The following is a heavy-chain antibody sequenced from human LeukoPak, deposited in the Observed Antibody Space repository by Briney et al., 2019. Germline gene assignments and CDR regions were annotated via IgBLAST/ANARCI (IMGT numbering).Heavy chain of an antibody. J-gene: IGHJ4*02. CDR1: GGSISRSY. CDR3: ARDSGSGWYVLDS. CDR2: IHYTGST. V-gene: IGHV4-59*01. D-gene: IGHD6-19*01. Sequence: PSETLSLTCTVSGGSISRSYWSWLRQPPGKGLEWIAYIHYTGSTNYNPSLKSRVTISLDTSKSQFSLNLTSVTAADTAVYYCARDSGSGWYVLDSWGQGTLVSVSS.